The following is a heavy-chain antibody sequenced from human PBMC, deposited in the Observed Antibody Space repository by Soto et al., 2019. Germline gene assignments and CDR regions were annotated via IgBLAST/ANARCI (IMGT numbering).Heavy chain of an antibody. CDR3: ARVGYSRGGSPLDC. V-gene: IGHV3-30-3*01. J-gene: IGHJ4*02. D-gene: IGHD6-19*01. CDR2: ISYDGSNK. Sequence: QVQLVESGGGVVQPGRSLRLSCAASGFTFSSYAMHWVRQAPGKGLEWVAVISYDGSNKYYADSVKGRFTISRDNSKNTLYLQMNGLRAEDTAVYYCARVGYSRGGSPLDCWGQGTLVTVSS. CDR1: GFTFSSYA.